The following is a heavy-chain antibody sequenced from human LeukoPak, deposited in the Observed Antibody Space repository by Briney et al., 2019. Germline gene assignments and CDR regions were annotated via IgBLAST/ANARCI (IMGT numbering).Heavy chain of an antibody. CDR1: GGTFSSYA. V-gene: IGHV1-69*04. CDR3: ASTPDYYDSSGYYYAYDY. J-gene: IGHJ4*02. Sequence: SVKVSCKASGGTFSSYAISWVRQAPGQGLEWMGRIIPILGIANYAQKFQGRVTITADKSTSTAYMELSSLRSEDTAVYYCASTPDYYDSSGYYYAYDYWGQGTLVTVSS. CDR2: IIPILGIA. D-gene: IGHD3-22*01.